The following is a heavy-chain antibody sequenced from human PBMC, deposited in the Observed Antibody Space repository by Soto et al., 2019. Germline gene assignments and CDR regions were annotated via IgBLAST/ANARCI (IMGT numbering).Heavy chain of an antibody. J-gene: IGHJ3*02. CDR3: RSTLATPYSSRPFDI. D-gene: IGHD2-21*01. Sequence: EVQLVESGGGLVKPGGSLRLSCAASGFTFSSSDMTWVRQAPGKGLEWVACISSPSTYIYYADSVKDRFTISRDNARNLPYLQMNSLRAHDTAGYYCRSTLATPYSSRPFDIWGQGTMVNVSS. V-gene: IGHV3-21*02. CDR2: ISSPSTYI. CDR1: GFTFSSSD.